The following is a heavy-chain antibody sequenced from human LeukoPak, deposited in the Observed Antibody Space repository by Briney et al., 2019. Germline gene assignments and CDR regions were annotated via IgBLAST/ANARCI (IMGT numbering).Heavy chain of an antibody. J-gene: IGHJ5*02. CDR3: AREVVTTNRNWFDP. CDR2: IIPIFGIA. D-gene: IGHD4-11*01. Sequence: ASVKVSSTASGGTFSTYAISWVRQAPGQGLEWMGGIIPIFGIAKYAQKFQGRVTITADKSTSTAYMELSSLRSEDTAVYYCAREVVTTNRNWFDPWGQGTLVTVSS. V-gene: IGHV1-69*10. CDR1: GGTFSTYA.